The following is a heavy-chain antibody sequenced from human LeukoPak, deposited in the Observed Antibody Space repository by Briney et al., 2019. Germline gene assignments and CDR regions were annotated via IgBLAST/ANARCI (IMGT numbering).Heavy chain of an antibody. Sequence: GGSLRLSCAASGFTFSSYAVSWVRQAPGKGLEWVAVISYDGSNKYYADSVKGRFTISRDNSKNTLYLQMNSLRAEDTAVYYCAKVGDGYKELDYWGQGTLVTVSS. V-gene: IGHV3-30*18. CDR3: AKVGDGYKELDY. CDR2: ISYDGSNK. D-gene: IGHD5-24*01. CDR1: GFTFSSYA. J-gene: IGHJ4*02.